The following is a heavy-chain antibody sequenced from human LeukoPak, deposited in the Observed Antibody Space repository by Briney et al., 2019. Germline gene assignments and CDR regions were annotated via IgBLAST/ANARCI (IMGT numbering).Heavy chain of an antibody. CDR1: GFTFSSYG. CDR3: AKEGYSSSWYKGDAFDI. J-gene: IGHJ3*02. V-gene: IGHV3-33*06. Sequence: PGGSLRLSCAASGFTFSSYGMHWVRQAPGKGLEWVAAIWYDGSNKYYADSVKGRFTISRDNSKSTLYLQMNSLRAEDTAVYYCAKEGYSSSWYKGDAFDIWGQGTMVTVSS. D-gene: IGHD6-13*01. CDR2: IWYDGSNK.